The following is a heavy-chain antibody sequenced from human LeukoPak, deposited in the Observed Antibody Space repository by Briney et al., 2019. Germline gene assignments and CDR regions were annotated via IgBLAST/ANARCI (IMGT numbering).Heavy chain of an antibody. CDR2: ISSSSSYI. V-gene: IGHV3-21*01. CDR3: ARVGYNSVWYYFDY. J-gene: IGHJ4*02. D-gene: IGHD6-19*01. Sequence: GGSLRLSCAASGFSFIGYNMNWVRQTPGKGLEWVSSISSSSSYIYYADSMKGRFTISRDNAKTSLYLQMNSLRAEDTAVYYCARVGYNSVWYYFDYWGQGTLVTVSS. CDR1: GFSFIGYN.